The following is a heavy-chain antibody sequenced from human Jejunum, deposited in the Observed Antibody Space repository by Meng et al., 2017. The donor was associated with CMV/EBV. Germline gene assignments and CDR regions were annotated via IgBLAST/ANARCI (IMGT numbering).Heavy chain of an antibody. CDR1: GFTFSTYT. V-gene: IGHV3-21*01. Sequence: SGFTFSTYTMNWVRQAPGKGLEWVSSISPSSNYIYYADSVKGRFTISRDNAKNSLYLEMNSLRADDTAVYYCAKESMARNYSDYWGQGTLVTVSS. J-gene: IGHJ4*02. D-gene: IGHD2/OR15-2a*01. CDR2: ISPSSNYI. CDR3: AKESMARNYSDY.